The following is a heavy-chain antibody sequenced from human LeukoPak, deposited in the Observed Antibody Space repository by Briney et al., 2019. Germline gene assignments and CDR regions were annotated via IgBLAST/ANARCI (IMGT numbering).Heavy chain of an antibody. V-gene: IGHV4-59*01. D-gene: IGHD3-10*01. Sequence: SETLSLACTVSGGSISSYYWSWIRQPPGKGLEWIGYIYYSGSTNYNPSLKSRVTISVDTSKNQFSLKMSSVTAADTAVYYCARLLNYGSGTLDWGKGTLVTVSS. CDR3: ARLLNYGSGTLD. CDR1: GGSISSYY. J-gene: IGHJ4*02. CDR2: IYYSGST.